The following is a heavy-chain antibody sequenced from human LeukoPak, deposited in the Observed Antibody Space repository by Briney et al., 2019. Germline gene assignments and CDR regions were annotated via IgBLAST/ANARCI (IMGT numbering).Heavy chain of an antibody. V-gene: IGHV3-48*01. Sequence: PGGSLRLSCVASGFTFSSYSMNWVRQSPGKGLEWVSYISSSSNTIYYADSVKGRFTISRDNANNSLYLQMNSLRAEDTAVYYCARDGFDFLSGYPTTVDYWGQGTLVTVSS. CDR2: ISSSSNTI. J-gene: IGHJ4*02. D-gene: IGHD3-3*01. CDR1: GFTFSSYS. CDR3: ARDGFDFLSGYPTTVDY.